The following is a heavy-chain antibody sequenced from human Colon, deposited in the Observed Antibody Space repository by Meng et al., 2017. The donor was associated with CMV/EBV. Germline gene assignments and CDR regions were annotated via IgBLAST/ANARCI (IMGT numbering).Heavy chain of an antibody. J-gene: IGHJ2*01. CDR3: ARASYGDDYWYFDL. CDR2: IYYSGSP. Sequence: SGGSISINSYYWGWIRQPPGKGLEWIGSIYYSGSPYYNPSLKSRVTISVDTSKNQFSLKLTSVTAADTAVYYCARASYGDDYWYFDLWGRGTLVTLSS. V-gene: IGHV4-39*07. D-gene: IGHD4-17*01. CDR1: GGSISINSYY.